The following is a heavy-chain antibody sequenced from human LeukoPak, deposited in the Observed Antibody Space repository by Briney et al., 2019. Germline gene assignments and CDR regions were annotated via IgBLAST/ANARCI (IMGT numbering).Heavy chain of an antibody. Sequence: GSLRLSCAASGFTFSSYTMNWVRQAPGKGLEWVSSISSSSSYIYYADSVKGRFTISRDNSKNSLYLQMNSLRTEDTALYYCAKGNSIAVSAFFDYWGQGTLVTVSS. CDR1: GFTFSSYT. D-gene: IGHD6-19*01. CDR2: ISSSSSYI. J-gene: IGHJ4*02. V-gene: IGHV3-21*04. CDR3: AKGNSIAVSAFFDY.